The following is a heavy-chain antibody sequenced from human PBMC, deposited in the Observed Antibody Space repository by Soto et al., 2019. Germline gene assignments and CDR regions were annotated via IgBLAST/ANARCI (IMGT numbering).Heavy chain of an antibody. CDR1: GFSLSTNGVG. V-gene: IGHV2-5*02. Sequence: QITLKESGPTLVKPTQTLTLTCTFSGFSLSTNGVGVGWIRQPPGKALEWLALIYWDDSKEYSPSLRSRLTITKDTSRNQVVHTMTNMDPVDTATYYCAKKGGGDYILGYWGQGTLVTVSA. CDR2: IYWDDSK. J-gene: IGHJ4*02. D-gene: IGHD4-17*01. CDR3: AKKGGGDYILGY.